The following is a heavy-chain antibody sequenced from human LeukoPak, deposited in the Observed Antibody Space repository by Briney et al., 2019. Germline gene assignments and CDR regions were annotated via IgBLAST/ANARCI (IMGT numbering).Heavy chain of an antibody. V-gene: IGHV3-30*18. D-gene: IGHD6-19*01. CDR3: AKSQRRLALDY. CDR1: GFTFSSYG. Sequence: PGGSLRLSCAASGFTFSSYGMHWVRQAPGKGLEWVAVISYDGCNKYYADSVKGRFTISRDNSKNTLYLQMNSLRAEDTAVYYCAKSQRRLALDYWGQGTLVTVSS. CDR2: ISYDGCNK. J-gene: IGHJ4*02.